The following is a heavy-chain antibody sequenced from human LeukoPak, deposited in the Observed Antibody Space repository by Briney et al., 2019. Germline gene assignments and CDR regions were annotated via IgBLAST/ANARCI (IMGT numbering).Heavy chain of an antibody. CDR2: MNPNSGDT. V-gene: IGHV1-2*02. CDR3: LRGGGRSYCDY. J-gene: IGHJ4*02. Sequence: GPSVKVPCKPSGYTFTAYNIHWVRHPPGQGLEWMGWMNPNSGDTHYAQNFQGRVTMTRDTSISTAYMELSSLRSDDTAVYFYLRGGGRSYCDYWGQGTPVTVSS. CDR1: GYTFTAYN. D-gene: IGHD2-15*01.